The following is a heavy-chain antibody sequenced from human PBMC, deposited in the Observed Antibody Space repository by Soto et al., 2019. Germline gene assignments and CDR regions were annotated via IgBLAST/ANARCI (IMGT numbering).Heavy chain of an antibody. CDR3: ARGSEKGGGP. Sequence: EVQLVESGGGLVQPGGSLRLSCAASKFTFSGYSMNWVRQAPGKGLEWVSYISSTSATIYYADSVKGRFNISRDDAKNSLYLQMNSPRDEDKAVYYCARGSEKGGGPWGQGTLVTVSS. D-gene: IGHD3-16*01. CDR2: ISSTSATI. CDR1: KFTFSGYS. V-gene: IGHV3-48*02. J-gene: IGHJ5*02.